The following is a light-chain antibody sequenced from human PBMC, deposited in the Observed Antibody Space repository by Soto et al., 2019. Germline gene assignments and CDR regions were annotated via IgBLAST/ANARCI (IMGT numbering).Light chain of an antibody. J-gene: IGLJ2*01. Sequence: QSALTQPASVSGSPGQSITISCTGTSSDIGVYNYVSWYQQHPGKAPKLMIYEVSSRPSGVSNRFSGSKSGNTASLTISGLQAEDEADYYCSSYTGSSTLVFGGGTKLTVL. CDR1: SSDIGVYNY. CDR2: EVS. CDR3: SSYTGSSTLV. V-gene: IGLV2-14*01.